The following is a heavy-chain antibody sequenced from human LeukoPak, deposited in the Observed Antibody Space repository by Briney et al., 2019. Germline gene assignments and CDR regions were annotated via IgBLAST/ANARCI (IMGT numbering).Heavy chain of an antibody. J-gene: IGHJ6*03. D-gene: IGHD5-18*01. CDR1: GGSFSGYY. V-gene: IGHV4-34*01. CDR3: AGGYSYGSTYYYMDV. CDR2: INHSGST. Sequence: PSETLSLTCAVYGGSFSGYYWSWIRQPPGKGLEWIGEINHSGSTNYNPSLKSRVTISVDASKNQFSLKLSSVTAADTAVYYCAGGYSYGSTYYYMDVWGKGTTVTISS.